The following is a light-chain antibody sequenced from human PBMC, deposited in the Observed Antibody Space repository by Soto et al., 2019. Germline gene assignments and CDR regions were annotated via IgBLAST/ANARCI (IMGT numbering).Light chain of an antibody. Sequence: EIVLTQSPATLSLSPGERATLSCRASQSVSSYLAWFQHKPGQAPRLLIYDASSRATGIPARFSGSGSGTDYTLTIDTLEPEDSAVYYCQQRSNWPPDTFGQGTKLQI. CDR1: QSVSSY. CDR3: QQRSNWPPDT. J-gene: IGKJ2*01. V-gene: IGKV3-11*01. CDR2: DAS.